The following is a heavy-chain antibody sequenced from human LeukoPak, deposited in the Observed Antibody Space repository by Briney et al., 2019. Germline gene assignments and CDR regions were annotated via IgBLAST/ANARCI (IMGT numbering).Heavy chain of an antibody. J-gene: IGHJ4*02. CDR1: GYTFTSYY. V-gene: IGHV1-46*03. D-gene: IGHD5-18*01. Sequence: EVSVRVSCKASGYTFTSYYMHWVRQAPGQGLEWMGIINPSGGSTSYAQKFQGRVTMTRDTSTSTVYMELSSLRSEDTAVYYCARDQLLDGYSYGYGYWGQGTLVTVSS. CDR2: INPSGGST. CDR3: ARDQLLDGYSYGYGY.